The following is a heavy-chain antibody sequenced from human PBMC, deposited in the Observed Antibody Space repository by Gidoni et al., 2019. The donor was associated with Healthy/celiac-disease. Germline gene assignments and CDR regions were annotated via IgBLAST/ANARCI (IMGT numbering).Heavy chain of an antibody. V-gene: IGHV3-9*01. CDR3: AKDKGYCSSTSCYLRHQGNYIDY. D-gene: IGHD2-2*01. CDR1: GFPFVDYP. CDR2: SSWNSGSI. J-gene: IGHJ4*02. Sequence: DVQLVASGRGLVQPGRSLSPSCAASGFPFVDYPLTWVRQAPGKGLAWVAGSSWNSGSIGYADSGKGRFTISRDNAKNSLYLQMNSLRAEDTALYYCAKDKGYCSSTSCYLRHQGNYIDYWGQGTLVTVSS.